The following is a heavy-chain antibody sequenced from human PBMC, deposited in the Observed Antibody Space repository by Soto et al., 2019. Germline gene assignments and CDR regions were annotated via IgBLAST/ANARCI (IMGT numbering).Heavy chain of an antibody. CDR3: ATHPGGGGY. CDR2: IYSGGYT. D-gene: IGHD3-10*01. J-gene: IGHJ4*02. CDR1: GFTVSNNY. Sequence: EVQLVESGGGLIQPGGSLRLSCAVSGFTVSNNYMSWVRQAPGKGLEGVSVIYSGGYTAYGDSVKGRFTISRDNSKNTRLPSMNRGGAAGTAFFFWATHPGGGGYWGQGTLVTVSS. V-gene: IGHV3-53*01.